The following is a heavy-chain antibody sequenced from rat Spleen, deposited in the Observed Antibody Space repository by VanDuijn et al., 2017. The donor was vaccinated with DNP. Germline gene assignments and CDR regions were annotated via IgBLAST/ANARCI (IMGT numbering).Heavy chain of an antibody. D-gene: IGHD1-10*01. CDR3: ARHNNYYFDY. J-gene: IGHJ2*01. CDR2: INFDGGST. Sequence: EVQLVESGGGLVQPGGSLKLSCAASGFTFSDYYMAWVRQAPTKGLEWVAYINFDGGSTYHGDSVKGRFTISRDNAKSTLFLQVDNLRSDDTATYYCARHNNYYFDYWGQGVMVTVSS. V-gene: IGHV5-7*01. CDR1: GFTFSDYY.